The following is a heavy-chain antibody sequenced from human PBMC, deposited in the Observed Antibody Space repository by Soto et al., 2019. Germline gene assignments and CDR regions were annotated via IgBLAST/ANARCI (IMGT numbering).Heavy chain of an antibody. CDR3: SADHPHTAIGWPV. Sequence: SVKVSCKASGYDFGSFGIQFLRQTRGRGLEWIGWIVVASGRTNYARQFQGRVAFSRDMSSTTAYMDLYDLKSDDTAVYFCSADHPHTAIGWPVWGQGTTVPVSS. CDR2: IVVASGRT. CDR1: GYDFGSFG. J-gene: IGHJ6*02. V-gene: IGHV1-58*02.